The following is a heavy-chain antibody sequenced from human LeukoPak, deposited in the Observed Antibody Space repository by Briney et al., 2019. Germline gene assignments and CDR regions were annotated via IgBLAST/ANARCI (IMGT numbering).Heavy chain of an antibody. CDR2: ISWNSGSI. J-gene: IGHJ5*02. CDR1: GFTFDDYA. V-gene: IGHV3-9*01. CDR3: AKAPTSDWDLNWFDP. Sequence: GRSLRLSCAASGFTFDDYAMHWVRQPPGKGLEWVSGISWNSGSIGYAGSLKGRFTISRDNAKNSLYLQMNSLRLEDTALYYCAKAPTSDWDLNWFDPWGQGTLVTVSS. D-gene: IGHD6-19*01.